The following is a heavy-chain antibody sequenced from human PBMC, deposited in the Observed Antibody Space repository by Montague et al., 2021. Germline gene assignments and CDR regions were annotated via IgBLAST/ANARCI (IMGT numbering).Heavy chain of an antibody. CDR2: MFYGGAT. D-gene: IGHD3-10*01. CDR1: SGSIFHAH. Sequence: SETLSLTCTVSSGSIFHAHWSWVRQPPGKGLEWLGSMFYGGATSNNPSLKSRVTMSIDKSTNQFSLKLSIVTAADTAVYYCAKQDYFVSWTSYKGFDPWGQGILVTVSS. V-gene: IGHV4-59*08. J-gene: IGHJ5*02. CDR3: AKQDYFVSWTSYKGFDP.